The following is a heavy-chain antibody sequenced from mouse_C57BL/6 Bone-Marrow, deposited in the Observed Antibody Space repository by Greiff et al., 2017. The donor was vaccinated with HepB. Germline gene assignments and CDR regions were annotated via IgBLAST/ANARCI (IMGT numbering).Heavy chain of an antibody. CDR2: ICSGGDYI. D-gene: IGHD1-1*01. CDR3: TRDRPYYYGSSWYFDV. V-gene: IGHV5-9-1*02. J-gene: IGHJ1*03. Sequence: EVMLVESGEGLVKPGGSLKLSCAASGFTFSSYAMSWVRQTPEKRLEWVAYICSGGDYIYYADTVKGRFTISRDNARNTLYLQMSSLKSEDTAMYYCTRDRPYYYGSSWYFDVWGTGTTVTVSS. CDR1: GFTFSSYA.